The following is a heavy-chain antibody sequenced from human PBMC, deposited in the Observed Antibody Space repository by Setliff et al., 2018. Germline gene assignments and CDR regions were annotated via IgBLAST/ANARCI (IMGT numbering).Heavy chain of an antibody. Sequence: SETLSLTCAVSGYSISSGVYYWGWIRQPPGKGLEWIGRIYHGGDTYYNSSLKSRLTISVDTSKNQFSLSLTSVTAADTAVYYCARMSGFLYMDVWGKGTTVTVSS. CDR3: ARMSGFLYMDV. CDR1: GYSISSGVYY. V-gene: IGHV4-38-2*01. J-gene: IGHJ6*03. D-gene: IGHD3-3*01. CDR2: IYHGGDT.